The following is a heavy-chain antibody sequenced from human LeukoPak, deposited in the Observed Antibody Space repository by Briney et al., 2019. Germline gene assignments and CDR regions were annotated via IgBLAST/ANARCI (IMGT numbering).Heavy chain of an antibody. CDR3: ARDWGELFGSDY. Sequence: GGSLRLSCAASGFTFSSYSMNWVRQAPGKGLEWVSSISSSSSYIYYADSVKGRFTISRDNAKNSLYLQMNSLRAEDTAVYYCARDWGELFGSDYWGQGTLVSVSS. V-gene: IGHV3-21*01. CDR1: GFTFSSYS. J-gene: IGHJ4*02. D-gene: IGHD1-26*01. CDR2: ISSSSSYI.